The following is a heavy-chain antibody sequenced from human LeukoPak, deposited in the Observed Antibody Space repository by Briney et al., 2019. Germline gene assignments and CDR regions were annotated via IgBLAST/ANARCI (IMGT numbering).Heavy chain of an antibody. CDR3: ARQGLGYCSGGSCYHHDAFDI. V-gene: IGHV5-51*01. J-gene: IGHJ3*02. D-gene: IGHD2-15*01. CDR1: GYSFTSYW. Sequence: GESLKISCKGSGYSFTSYWIGWVRQMPGKGLEWMGIIYPGDSDARYSPSFQGQVTISADKSISTAYLQWSSLKASDTAMYYCARQGLGYCSGGSCYHHDAFDIWDQGTMVTVSS. CDR2: IYPGDSDA.